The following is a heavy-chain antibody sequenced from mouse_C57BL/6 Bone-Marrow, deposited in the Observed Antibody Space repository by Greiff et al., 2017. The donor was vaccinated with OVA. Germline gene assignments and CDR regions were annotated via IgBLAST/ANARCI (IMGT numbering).Heavy chain of an antibody. D-gene: IGHD1-1*01. J-gene: IGHJ1*03. CDR3: ARDYGKGYWYFDV. CDR1: GYTFTNYW. CDR2: IYPGGGYT. Sequence: VKLQESGAELVRPGTSVKMSCKASGYTFTNYWIGWAKQRPGHGLEWIGDIYPGGGYTNYNEKFKGKATLTADKSSSTAYMQFSSLTSEDSAIYYCARDYGKGYWYFDVWGTGTTVTVSS. V-gene: IGHV1-63*01.